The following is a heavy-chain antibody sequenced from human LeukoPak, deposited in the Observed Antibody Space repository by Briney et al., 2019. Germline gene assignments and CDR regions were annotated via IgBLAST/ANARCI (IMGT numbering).Heavy chain of an antibody. V-gene: IGHV3-23*01. CDR3: AKAVVTPGPTHDFDY. CDR1: GFTFSSYA. J-gene: IGHJ4*02. D-gene: IGHD4-23*01. Sequence: GGSLRLSCAASGFTFSSYAMSWVRQAPGKGLEWVSAISGSGVSTYYADSAKGRFTISSDNSKSTLYLQMNSLRAEDTAVYYCAKAVVTPGPTHDFDYWGQGTLVTVSS. CDR2: ISGSGVST.